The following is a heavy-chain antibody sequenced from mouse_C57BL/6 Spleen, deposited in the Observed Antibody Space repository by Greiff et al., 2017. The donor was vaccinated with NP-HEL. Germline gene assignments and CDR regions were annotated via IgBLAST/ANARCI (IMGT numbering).Heavy chain of an antibody. CDR3: ARGSYYSNTRGAMDY. V-gene: IGHV1-76*01. Sequence: QVQLQQSGAELVRPGASVKLSCKASGYTFTDYYINWVKQRPGQGLEWIARIYPGSGNTYYNEKFKGKATLTAEKSSSTAYMQLSSLTSEDSAVYFCARGSYYSNTRGAMDYWGQGTSVTVSS. CDR2: IYPGSGNT. CDR1: GYTFTDYY. J-gene: IGHJ4*01. D-gene: IGHD2-5*01.